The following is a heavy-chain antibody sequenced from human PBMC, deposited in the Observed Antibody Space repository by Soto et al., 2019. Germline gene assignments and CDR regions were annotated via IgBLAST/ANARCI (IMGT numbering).Heavy chain of an antibody. D-gene: IGHD6-19*01. Sequence: SLRLSCAASGFTFSSYGMHWVRQAPGKGLEWVAVISYDGSNKYYADSVKGRFTISRDNSKNTLYLQMNSLRAEDTAVYYCAKDYTSSGWYPWFDPCGQGTLVTVSS. CDR3: AKDYTSSGWYPWFDP. CDR1: GFTFSSYG. CDR2: ISYDGSNK. J-gene: IGHJ5*02. V-gene: IGHV3-30*18.